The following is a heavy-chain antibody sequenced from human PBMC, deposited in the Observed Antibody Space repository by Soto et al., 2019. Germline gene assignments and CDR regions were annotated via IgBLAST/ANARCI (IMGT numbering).Heavy chain of an antibody. V-gene: IGHV5-51*01. Sequence: GEALKISCKGSGYSLTNYWIGSVRQMPGKGLEWMGIIYVGDSDTRYSPSFQGQVTISADKSINTAYLQWSSLKPSDSAMYYCARHNRYSSTWFEGWFDPWGQGTLVTVSS. D-gene: IGHD6-13*01. CDR2: IYVGDSDT. CDR1: GYSLTNYW. J-gene: IGHJ5*02. CDR3: ARHNRYSSTWFEGWFDP.